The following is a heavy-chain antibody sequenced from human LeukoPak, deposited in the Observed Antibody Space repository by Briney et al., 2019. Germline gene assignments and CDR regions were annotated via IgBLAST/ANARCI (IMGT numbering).Heavy chain of an antibody. J-gene: IGHJ4*02. D-gene: IGHD6-13*01. CDR2: ISWDGVST. CDR3: AKGRVIYSTQSATDY. V-gene: IGHV3-43*01. Sequence: GSLRLSCAASGFTFDQYPMHWFRQVQGKGLEWVSVISWDGVSTYYAHSVKGRCTISRDSRKNSLYLQMNSLRTEDTALYYCAKGRVIYSTQSATDYWGQGTLVTVSS. CDR1: GFTFDQYP.